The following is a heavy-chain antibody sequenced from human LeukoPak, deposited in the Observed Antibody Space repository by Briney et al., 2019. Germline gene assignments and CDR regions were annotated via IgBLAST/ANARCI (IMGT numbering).Heavy chain of an antibody. CDR2: IGSSGSPI. CDR1: GFTFSDYY. J-gene: IGHJ3*02. V-gene: IGHV3-11*01. Sequence: GSLRLSCAASGFTFSDYYMTWIRQAPGKGLEWVSYIGSSGSPIYYADSVKGRFTFSRDNAKNSLYLQMNSLRAEDTAVYYCATGYSYGHEAFDIWGQGTMVTVSS. D-gene: IGHD5-18*01. CDR3: ATGYSYGHEAFDI.